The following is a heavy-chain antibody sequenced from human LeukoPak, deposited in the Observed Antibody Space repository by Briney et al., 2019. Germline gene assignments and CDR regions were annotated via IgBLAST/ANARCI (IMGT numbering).Heavy chain of an antibody. Sequence: GGSLRLSCAASGFTFSNYGIHWVRQAPGKGLEWVAVIVYDGSSKYYADSVKGRFTISRDNSKNTLYLQMNSLETEDTAVYYCARDLSAVAGTALFDPWGQGTLVTVSS. V-gene: IGHV3-30*19. D-gene: IGHD6-19*01. CDR3: ARDLSAVAGTALFDP. CDR2: IVYDGSSK. J-gene: IGHJ5*02. CDR1: GFTFSNYG.